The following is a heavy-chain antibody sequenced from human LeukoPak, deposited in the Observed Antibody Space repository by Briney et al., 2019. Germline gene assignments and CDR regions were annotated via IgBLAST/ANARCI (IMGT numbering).Heavy chain of an antibody. CDR1: GGSISSSSYY. V-gene: IGHV4-39*07. Sequence: SETLSLTCTVSGGSISSSSYYWGWIRQPPGKGLEWIGGIYYSGSTYYNPSLKSRVTISVDTSKNQFSLKLSSVTAADTAVYYCARDPTVANGDAFDIWGQGTMVTVSS. CDR2: IYYSGST. D-gene: IGHD4-23*01. J-gene: IGHJ3*02. CDR3: ARDPTVANGDAFDI.